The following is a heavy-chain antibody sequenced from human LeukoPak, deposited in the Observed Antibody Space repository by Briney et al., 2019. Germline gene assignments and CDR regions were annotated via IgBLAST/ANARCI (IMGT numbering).Heavy chain of an antibody. V-gene: IGHV3-48*03. CDR3: ARKKTRGLDY. D-gene: IGHD3-10*01. CDR2: ISSSVSAI. CDR1: GFTFSSYE. Sequence: GGSLGLSCAASGFTFSSYEMNWVRQAPGKGLEWVAYISSSVSAIYYADSVKGRFTISRDNAKNSLYLQMNSLRAEDTAIYYCARKKTRGLDYWGQGTLVTVSS. J-gene: IGHJ4*02.